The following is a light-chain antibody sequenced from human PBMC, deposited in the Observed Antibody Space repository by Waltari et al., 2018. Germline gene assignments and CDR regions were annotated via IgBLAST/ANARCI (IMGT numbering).Light chain of an antibody. V-gene: IGLV1-47*01. CDR2: KYD. J-gene: IGLJ1*01. Sequence: QSVLTQPPSASGTPGQRVTISCFGSTSNIGSHYVSWYQHIPGTTPKLLIHKYDQRPSGGPDRFSGSKSGTSASLAITGLQAEDEADYYCQSFDGRLSLYVFGTGTKVTVL. CDR3: QSFDGRLSLYV. CDR1: TSNIGSHY.